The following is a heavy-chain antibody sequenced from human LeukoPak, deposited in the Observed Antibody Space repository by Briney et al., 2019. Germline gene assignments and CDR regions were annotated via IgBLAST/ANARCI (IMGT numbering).Heavy chain of an antibody. V-gene: IGHV7-4-1*02. CDR1: GYSITNYA. Sequence: ASVKVSCKASGYSITNYAILWVRQAPGQGLEWMGWINTNTEKSTYAPGFTGRYVFSLDSSVNAAYLQISSLKAEDTALYYCATGGGYRFAYWGQGTLVTVSS. CDR3: ATGGGYRFAY. J-gene: IGHJ4*02. D-gene: IGHD6-25*01. CDR2: INTNTEKS.